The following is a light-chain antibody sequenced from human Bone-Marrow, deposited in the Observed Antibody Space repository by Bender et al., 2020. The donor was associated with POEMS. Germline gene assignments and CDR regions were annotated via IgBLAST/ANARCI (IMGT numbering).Light chain of an antibody. CDR3: QAWDAYSVM. V-gene: IGLV3-1*01. CDR2: QDT. CDR1: DLGDKY. Sequence: SYEVTQPPSVSVSPGQTASITCSGDDLGDKYVAWYQQKPGQSPVRVIYQDTKRPSGSPERFSGSNSGNTAALTISGAQAMDEADYYCQAWDAYSVMFGGGAKLTVL. J-gene: IGLJ3*02.